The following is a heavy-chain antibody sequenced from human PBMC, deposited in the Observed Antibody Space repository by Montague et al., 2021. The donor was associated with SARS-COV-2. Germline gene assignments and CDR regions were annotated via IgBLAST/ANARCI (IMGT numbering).Heavy chain of an antibody. Sequence: SLRLSCAASTFTFNTYGMKWVRQAPGRGLEWVSSISSSSSYIYYADSVKGRFTISRGNSKNTLYPQMNSLRAEDTAVYYCARVIVVGYYGMDVWGQGTTVTVSS. J-gene: IGHJ6*02. D-gene: IGHD3-22*01. CDR2: ISSSSSYI. CDR3: ARVIVVGYYGMDV. V-gene: IGHV3-21*01. CDR1: TFTFNTYG.